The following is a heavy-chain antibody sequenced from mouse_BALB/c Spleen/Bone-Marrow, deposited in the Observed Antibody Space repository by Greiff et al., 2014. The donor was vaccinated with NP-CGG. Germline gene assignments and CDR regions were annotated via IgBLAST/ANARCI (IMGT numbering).Heavy chain of an antibody. V-gene: IGHV1-69*02. CDR3: TRNNWDY. CDR2: IFPSETYT. CDR1: GYTFTSYW. Sequence: QVQLQQSGAELVRPGASVKLSCKVSGYTFTSYWINWVKQRPGQGLEWIGNIFPSETYTNYNQKFKDKATLTVDKSSSTAYMQLSSPTSEDSAVYYCTRNNWDYWGQGTTLTVSS. J-gene: IGHJ2*01. D-gene: IGHD4-1*01.